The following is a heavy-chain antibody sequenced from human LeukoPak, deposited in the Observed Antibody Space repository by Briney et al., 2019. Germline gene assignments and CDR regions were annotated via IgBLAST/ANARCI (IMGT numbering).Heavy chain of an antibody. Sequence: SETLSLTCAVYGGSFSGYYWSWIRQPPGKGLEWIGEINHSGSTNYNPSLKSRVTISVDTSKNQFSLKLSSVTAADTAVYYCARHSLGIYPNWGQGTLVTVSS. J-gene: IGHJ4*02. CDR3: ARHSLGIYPN. D-gene: IGHD1-26*01. CDR1: GGSFSGYY. V-gene: IGHV4-34*01. CDR2: INHSGST.